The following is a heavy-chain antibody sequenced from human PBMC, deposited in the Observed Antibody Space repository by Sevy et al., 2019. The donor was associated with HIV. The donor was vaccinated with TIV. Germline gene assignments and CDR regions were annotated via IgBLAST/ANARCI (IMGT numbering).Heavy chain of an antibody. CDR1: NASISSSSYY. J-gene: IGHJ5*02. CDR3: VRHSDSRRLSWLDT. Sequence: ETLSLTCSVSNASISSSSYYWGWVRQPPGKALEWIGIIYYSGTTYYSPSHKSRVTISVDTSKNQFFLDLRSMTATDTAVYYCVRHSDSRRLSWLDTWGQGILVTVSS. D-gene: IGHD2-15*01. CDR2: IYYSGTT. V-gene: IGHV4-39*01.